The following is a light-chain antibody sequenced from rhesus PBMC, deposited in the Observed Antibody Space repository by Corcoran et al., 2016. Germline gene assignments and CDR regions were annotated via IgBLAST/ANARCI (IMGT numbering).Light chain of an antibody. Sequence: EIVMTQSPATLSLSPGETATLSCRASESVGSYLAWSQQKPGQAPKLLVHSAYFRATGIPDRFSGSGSRTEFTLTISRLEPEDVGVYHCQQYNDLLRTFGQGTKVEIK. CDR1: ESVGSY. CDR3: QQYNDLLRT. V-gene: IGKV3-40*03. CDR2: SAY. J-gene: IGKJ1*01.